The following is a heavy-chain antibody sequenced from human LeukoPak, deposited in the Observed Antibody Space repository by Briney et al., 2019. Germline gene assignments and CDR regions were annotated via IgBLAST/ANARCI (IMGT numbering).Heavy chain of an antibody. V-gene: IGHV1-69*04. Sequence: ASVKVSCKASGGTFSSYAISWVRQAPGQGLEWMGRIIPILGIANYAQKFQGRVTITADKSTSTAYMELSSLRSEDTAVYYCARAPDEEGWFDPWGQGTLVTVSS. CDR1: GGTFSSYA. CDR2: IIPILGIA. J-gene: IGHJ5*02. CDR3: ARAPDEEGWFDP.